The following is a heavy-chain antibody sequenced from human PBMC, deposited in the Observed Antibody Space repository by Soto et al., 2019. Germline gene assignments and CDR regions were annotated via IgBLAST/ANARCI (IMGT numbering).Heavy chain of an antibody. CDR1: GGSFSGYY. J-gene: IGHJ5*02. CDR2: INHSGST. V-gene: IGHV4-34*01. D-gene: IGHD5-12*01. Sequence: PSETLSLTCAVYGGSFSGYYWSWIRQPPGKGLEWIGEINHSGSTNYNPSLKSRVTISVDTSKNLFSLKLSSVTAADTAVYYCARRPRGDSGYEYWFDPWGKGNLVT. CDR3: ARRPRGDSGYEYWFDP.